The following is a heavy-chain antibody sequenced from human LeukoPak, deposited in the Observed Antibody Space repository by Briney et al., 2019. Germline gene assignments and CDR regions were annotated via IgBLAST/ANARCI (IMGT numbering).Heavy chain of an antibody. J-gene: IGHJ4*02. Sequence: SETLSLTCTVSGGSISSGSYYWSWIRQPAGKGLDWIGRIYTSGSTNYNPSLKSRVTISVDTSKNQFSLKLSSVTAADTAVYYCARDRKYYYDSSGYYNYYFDYWGQGTLVTVSS. CDR1: GGSISSGSYY. CDR2: IYTSGST. V-gene: IGHV4-61*02. CDR3: ARDRKYYYDSSGYYNYYFDY. D-gene: IGHD3-22*01.